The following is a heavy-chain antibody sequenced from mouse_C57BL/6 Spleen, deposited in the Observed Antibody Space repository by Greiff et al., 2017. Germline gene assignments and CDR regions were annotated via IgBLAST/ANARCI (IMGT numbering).Heavy chain of an antibody. J-gene: IGHJ2*01. V-gene: IGHV1-52*01. CDR1: GYTFTSYW. D-gene: IGHD1-2*01. CDR3: ARHYYGCCSPFDD. Sequence: QVQLQQPGAELVRPGSSLKLSCKASGYTFTSYWMHWVKQRPLQGLEWIGNIDPYDSETNYNQQFKDKATLTADKSSSPAYMQLSSLTSEDSAVYYCARHYYGCCSPFDDWGQGTTLTVSS. CDR2: IDPYDSET.